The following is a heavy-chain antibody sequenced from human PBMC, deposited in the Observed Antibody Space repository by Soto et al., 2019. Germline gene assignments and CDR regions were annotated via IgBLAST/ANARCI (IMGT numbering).Heavy chain of an antibody. CDR2: IYYSGST. J-gene: IGHJ4*02. V-gene: IGHV4-59*01. Sequence: SETLSLTCTVSGGSISSYYWSWIRQPPGKGLEWIGYIYYSGSTNYNPSLKSRVTISVDTSKNQFSLKLSFVTAADTAVYYCARSMVRGVIRDFDYWGQGTLVTVSS. CDR3: ARSMVRGVIRDFDY. CDR1: GGSISSYY. D-gene: IGHD3-10*01.